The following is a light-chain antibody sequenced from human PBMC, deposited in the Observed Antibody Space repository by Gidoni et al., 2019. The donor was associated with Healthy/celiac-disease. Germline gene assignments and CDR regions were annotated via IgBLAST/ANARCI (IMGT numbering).Light chain of an antibody. V-gene: IGKV1-5*03. CDR3: QQYNSYWT. Sequence: DIQMTQSPSTLSASVGDRVTITCRASQCISSWLAWYQQKPGKAPKLLIYQASSLESGVPSRFSGSGSGTEFTLTISSLQPDDFATYYCQQYNSYWTFGQGTKVEIK. CDR1: QCISSW. CDR2: QAS. J-gene: IGKJ1*01.